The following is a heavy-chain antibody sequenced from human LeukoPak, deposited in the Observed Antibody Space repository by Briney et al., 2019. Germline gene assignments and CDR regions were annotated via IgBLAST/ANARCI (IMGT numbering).Heavy chain of an antibody. CDR3: ARDRTDFWSGYYEGNWFDH. CDR2: IIPIFGTA. Sequence: SVKVSCKASGGTFNSYAISWVRQAPGQGLEWMGGIIPIFGTANYAQKFQGRVTITADESTSTAYMELSSLRSEDTAVYYCARDRTDFWSGYYEGNWFDHWGQGTLVTVSS. V-gene: IGHV1-69*13. D-gene: IGHD3-3*01. J-gene: IGHJ5*02. CDR1: GGTFNSYA.